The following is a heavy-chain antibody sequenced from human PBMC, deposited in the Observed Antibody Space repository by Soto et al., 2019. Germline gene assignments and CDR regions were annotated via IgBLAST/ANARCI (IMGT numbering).Heavy chain of an antibody. V-gene: IGHV3-23*01. J-gene: IGHJ5*02. CDR2: ISGSGGST. CDR3: AKDSGLLWFGEPTDWFDP. D-gene: IGHD3-10*01. CDR1: GFTFSSYA. Sequence: PGGSLRLSCAASGFTFSSYAMSWVRQAPGKGLEWVSAISGSGGSTYYADSVKGRFTISRDNSKNTLYLQMNSLRAEDTAVYYCAKDSGLLWFGEPTDWFDPWGQGTLVTVSS.